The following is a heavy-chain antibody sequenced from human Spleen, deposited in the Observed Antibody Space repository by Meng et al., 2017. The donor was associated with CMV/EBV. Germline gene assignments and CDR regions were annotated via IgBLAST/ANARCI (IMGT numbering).Heavy chain of an antibody. CDR2: ISGSGGST. V-gene: IGHV3-23*01. Sequence: GESLKISCAASGFTFSSYAMSWVRQAPGKGLEWVSAISGSGGSTYYADSVKGRFTISRDNSKNTLYLQMNSLRAEDTAVYYCAKDRDGYNSIWGQGTLVTVSS. J-gene: IGHJ4*02. D-gene: IGHD5-24*01. CDR1: GFTFSSYA. CDR3: AKDRDGYNSI.